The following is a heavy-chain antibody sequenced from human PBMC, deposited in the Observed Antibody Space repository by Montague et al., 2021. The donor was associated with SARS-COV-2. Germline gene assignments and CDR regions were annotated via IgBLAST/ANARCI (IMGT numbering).Heavy chain of an antibody. D-gene: IGHD3-10*01. CDR1: GGSISSSSYY. CDR2: IYYSGST. V-gene: IGHV4-39*01. J-gene: IGHJ4*02. Sequence: SETLSLTCTVSGGSISSSSYYWGWIRQPPGKGLEWIGSIYYSGSTYYNPSPKSRVTISVDTSQNPFSLKLSSVTAADTAVYYCARQTGNDSSRSGDEIDGGLKVCELGFGESFDYWGQGTLVTVSS. CDR3: ARQTGNDSSRSGDEIDGGLKVCELGFGESFDY.